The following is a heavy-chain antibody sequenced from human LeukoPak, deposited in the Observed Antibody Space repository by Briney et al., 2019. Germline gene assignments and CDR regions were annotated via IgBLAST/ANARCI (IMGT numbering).Heavy chain of an antibody. CDR3: ENAYSTDWSDFDH. V-gene: IGHV3-23*01. CDR1: GFIFSSYA. Sequence: PGGSPRLSSAASGFIFSSYAMSWVRQAPGKGLEWVSDISAGGGSTFYADSVKGRFTISRDNFKITLYLQMDSLRAEDTAVYYCENAYSTDWSDFDHWGQVTLVTVS. J-gene: IGHJ4*02. CDR2: ISAGGGST. D-gene: IGHD2-2*01.